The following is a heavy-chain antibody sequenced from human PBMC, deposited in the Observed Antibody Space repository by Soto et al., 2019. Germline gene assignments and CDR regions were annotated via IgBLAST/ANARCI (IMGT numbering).Heavy chain of an antibody. CDR3: TTYNDTIGYSSSSTGGMDV. CDR1: GFTFSNAG. D-gene: IGHD6-13*01. V-gene: IGHV3-15*07. CDR2: IKSKTDGGTT. Sequence: EVQLVESGGGLVKPGGSLRLSCAASGFTFSNAGMNWVRQAPGKGREWFGRIKSKTDGGTTDYAAPVKGRFTISRDDSKNTLYLQMNSLKTEDTAVYYCTTYNDTIGYSSSSTGGMDVWGQGTTVTVSS. J-gene: IGHJ6*02.